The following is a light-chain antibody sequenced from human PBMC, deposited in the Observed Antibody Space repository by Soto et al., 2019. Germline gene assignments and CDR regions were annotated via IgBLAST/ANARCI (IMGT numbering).Light chain of an antibody. J-gene: IGLJ1*01. CDR3: ISYTSGSTLFV. V-gene: IGLV2-14*01. CDR1: SSDFGSHNY. CDR2: EVS. Sequence: PDSLAVSLGERATISCTGTSSDFGSHNYVSWYQQHPGKAPKLMIYEVSNRPSGVSNRFSGSKSGNTASLTISGLQAEDEADYYCISYTSGSTLFVFGTGTKVTVL.